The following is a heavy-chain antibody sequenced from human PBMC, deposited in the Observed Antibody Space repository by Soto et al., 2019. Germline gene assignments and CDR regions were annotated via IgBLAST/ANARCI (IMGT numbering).Heavy chain of an antibody. CDR1: GFTFSSYG. CDR3: AKGAQWLVLGFDY. Sequence: GGSLRLSCAASGFTFSSYGMHWVRQAPGKGLEWVAVISYDGSNKYYADSVKGRFTISRDNSKNTLYLQMNSLRAEDTAVYYCAKGAQWLVLGFDYWGQGT. V-gene: IGHV3-30*18. CDR2: ISYDGSNK. D-gene: IGHD6-19*01. J-gene: IGHJ4*02.